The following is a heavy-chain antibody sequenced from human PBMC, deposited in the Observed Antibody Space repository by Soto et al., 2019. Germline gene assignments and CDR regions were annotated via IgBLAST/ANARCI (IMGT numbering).Heavy chain of an antibody. J-gene: IGHJ5*02. CDR1: GYTFTSYD. D-gene: IGHD6-13*01. CDR3: AGGPPPGIAAAGAGGNWFDP. V-gene: IGHV1-8*01. Sequence: ASVKVSCKASGYTFTSYDINWVRQATGQGLEWMGWMNPNSGNTGYAQKFQGRVTMTRNTSISTAYMELSSLRSEDTAVYYCAGGPPPGIAAAGAGGNWFDPWGQGTLVTVSS. CDR2: MNPNSGNT.